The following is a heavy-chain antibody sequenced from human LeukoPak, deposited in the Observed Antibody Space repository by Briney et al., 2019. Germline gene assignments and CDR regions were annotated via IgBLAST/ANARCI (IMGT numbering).Heavy chain of an antibody. CDR3: AREYSSSSGRAFDI. D-gene: IGHD6-6*01. CDR2: ITSSRSTI. J-gene: IGHJ3*02. CDR1: GFSLNTYS. Sequence: QAGGSLRLSCAASGFSLNTYSMNWVRQAPGKGLEWLSYITSSRSTIYYADSVKGRFTISRDNAENSLYLQMNSLRADDTAVYYCAREYSSSSGRAFDIWGQGTMVTVSS. V-gene: IGHV3-48*01.